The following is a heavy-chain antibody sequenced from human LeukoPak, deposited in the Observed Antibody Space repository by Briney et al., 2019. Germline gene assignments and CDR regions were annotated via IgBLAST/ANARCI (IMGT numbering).Heavy chain of an antibody. CDR1: GGTFSSYA. Sequence: SVKVSCKASGGTFSSYAISWVRQAPGQGLEWMGGIIPIFGTANYAQKFQGRVTITADESTSTAYMELSSLRSEDTAVYYCARSSIVGATTLYYYYMDVWGEGTTVTVSS. D-gene: IGHD1-26*01. CDR3: ARSSIVGATTLYYYYMDV. V-gene: IGHV1-69*13. CDR2: IIPIFGTA. J-gene: IGHJ6*03.